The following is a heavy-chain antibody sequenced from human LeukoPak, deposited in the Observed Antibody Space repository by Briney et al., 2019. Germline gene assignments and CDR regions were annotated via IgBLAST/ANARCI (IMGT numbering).Heavy chain of an antibody. V-gene: IGHV3-53*01. CDR1: GFTVSSNY. D-gene: IGHD2-15*01. CDR2: IYSGGNT. Sequence: GGSLRLSCAASGFTVSSNYMSWVRQAPGKGLEWVSVIYSGGNTYYADSVKGRFTISRDNSKNTLYLQMNSLRAEDTAVYYCASGFCSGGSYYSVYFQHWGQGTLVTVSS. CDR3: ASGFCSGGSYYSVYFQH. J-gene: IGHJ1*01.